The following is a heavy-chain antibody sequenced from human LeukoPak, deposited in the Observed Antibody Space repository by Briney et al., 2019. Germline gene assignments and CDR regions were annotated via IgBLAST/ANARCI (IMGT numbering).Heavy chain of an antibody. CDR1: GNYW. J-gene: IGHJ4*02. Sequence: GGSLRLSCAASGNYWMHWVRQAPGKGLVWVSHINSDGSWTSYADSVKGRFTISRDNAKNSLYLQMNSLTAEDTALYYCAKDLSSGRPLTGLDSWGQGTLVTVSS. CDR2: INSDGSWT. D-gene: IGHD6-19*01. V-gene: IGHV3-74*01. CDR3: AKDLSSGRPLTGLDS.